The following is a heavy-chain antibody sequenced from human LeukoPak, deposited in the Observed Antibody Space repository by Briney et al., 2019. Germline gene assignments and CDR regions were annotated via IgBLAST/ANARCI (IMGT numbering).Heavy chain of an antibody. CDR3: ARGTAPGTMSSFDY. CDR1: RLTISPYA. J-gene: IGHJ4*02. Sequence: GSMRLPRAAFRLTISPYAMHWVSPDARQGLEGIAVISYDGSNKYYADSVKGRFTISSDNSKNTLYLQMNSLRAEDTAVYYCARGTAPGTMSSFDYWGQGTLVTVSS. CDR2: ISYDGSNK. V-gene: IGHV3-30*04. D-gene: IGHD6-13*01.